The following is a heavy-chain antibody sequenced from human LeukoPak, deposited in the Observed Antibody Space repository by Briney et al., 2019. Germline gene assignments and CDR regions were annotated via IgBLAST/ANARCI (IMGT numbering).Heavy chain of an antibody. J-gene: IGHJ4*02. CDR1: GFTFSRYA. CDR3: AKRAAAEIDY. CDR2: ISGSGDST. Sequence: GGSLRLSCAASGFTFSRYAMSWVRQAPGKGPEWVSDISGSGDSTYYADSVKGRFTISRDNSKNTLYLQMNSLRAEDTAVYYCAKRAAAEIDYWGQGTLVTVSS. D-gene: IGHD6-13*01. V-gene: IGHV3-23*01.